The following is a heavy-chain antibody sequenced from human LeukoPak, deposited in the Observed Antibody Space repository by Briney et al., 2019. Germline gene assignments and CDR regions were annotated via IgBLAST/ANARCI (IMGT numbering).Heavy chain of an antibody. CDR3: ARDGRLRAYCGGDCYYNNWFDP. D-gene: IGHD2-21*02. V-gene: IGHV4-31*03. Sequence: SQTLSLTCTVSGGSISSGGYYWSWIRQHPGKGLEWIGYIYYSGSTYHNPSLKSRVTISVDTSKNQFSLKLSSVTAADTAVYYCARDGRLRAYCGGDCYYNNWFDPWGQGTLVTVSS. CDR1: GGSISSGGYY. J-gene: IGHJ5*02. CDR2: IYYSGST.